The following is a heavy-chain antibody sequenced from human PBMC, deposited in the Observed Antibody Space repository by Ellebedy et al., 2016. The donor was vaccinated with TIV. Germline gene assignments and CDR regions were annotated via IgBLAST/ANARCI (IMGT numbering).Heavy chain of an antibody. CDR3: ARLVLRTTSTRGDVFDI. J-gene: IGHJ3*02. Sequence: PGGSLRLSCQGSGYSFSSYWIAWVRLMPGKGLEWMGIIYPGDSDTRYSPSFQGQVTISADKSISTAYLQWSSLKASDTAMYYCARLVLRTTSTRGDVFDIWGQGTMVTVSS. CDR1: GYSFSSYW. D-gene: IGHD2/OR15-2a*01. CDR2: IYPGDSDT. V-gene: IGHV5-51*01.